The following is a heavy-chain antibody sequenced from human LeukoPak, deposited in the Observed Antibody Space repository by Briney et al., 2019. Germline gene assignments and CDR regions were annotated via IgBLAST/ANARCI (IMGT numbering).Heavy chain of an antibody. Sequence: SVKVSCKASGGTFSSYAISWVRQAPGQGLEWMGGIIPIFGTANYAQKFQGRVTITADKSTSTAYMELSSLRSEDTAVYYCARPSMRGDYFDYWGQGTLVTVSS. V-gene: IGHV1-69*06. CDR2: IIPIFGTA. CDR1: GGTFSSYA. CDR3: ARPSMRGDYFDY. D-gene: IGHD2-8*01. J-gene: IGHJ4*02.